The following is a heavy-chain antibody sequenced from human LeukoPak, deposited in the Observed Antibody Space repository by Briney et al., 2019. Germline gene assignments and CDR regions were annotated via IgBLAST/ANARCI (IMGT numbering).Heavy chain of an antibody. V-gene: IGHV3-21*01. D-gene: IGHD3-16*02. CDR2: ISGGGGST. CDR3: ARGSYYDYVWGSYPNGY. J-gene: IGHJ4*02. Sequence: GGSLRLSCAASGFTFSSYWMSWVRQAPGKGLEWVSAISGGGGSTYYADSVKGRFTISRDNAKNSLYLQMNSLRAEDTAVYYCARGSYYDYVWGSYPNGYWGQGTLVTVSS. CDR1: GFTFSSYW.